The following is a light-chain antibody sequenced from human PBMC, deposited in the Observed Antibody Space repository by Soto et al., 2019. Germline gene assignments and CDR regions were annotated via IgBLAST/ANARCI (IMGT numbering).Light chain of an antibody. V-gene: IGKV1-39*01. Sequence: DIQMTQSPSSLSASVGDRVTITCRASQGISTYLNWYQQKPGNAPKLLIYKASTLKSGVPSRFSGSGSGPDFTLTISSLQPADFATYYCQQSYSSPPTFGQGTKVDIK. J-gene: IGKJ1*01. CDR2: KAS. CDR3: QQSYSSPPT. CDR1: QGISTY.